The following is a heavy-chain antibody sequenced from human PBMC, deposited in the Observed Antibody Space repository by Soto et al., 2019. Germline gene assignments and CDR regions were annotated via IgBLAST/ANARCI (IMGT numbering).Heavy chain of an antibody. CDR1: GYTFTSYY. D-gene: IGHD4-17*01. V-gene: IGHV1-46*01. J-gene: IGHJ6*02. CDR2: INPSGGST. Sequence: ASEKVSCKASGYTFTSYYRHWVRQAPGQGLEWMGIINPSGGSTSYAQKFQGRDTMTRDTSTSTVYMELSSLRSEDTAVYYCARDPTVVTLVLDYYYGMDVWGQGTTVTVSS. CDR3: ARDPTVVTLVLDYYYGMDV.